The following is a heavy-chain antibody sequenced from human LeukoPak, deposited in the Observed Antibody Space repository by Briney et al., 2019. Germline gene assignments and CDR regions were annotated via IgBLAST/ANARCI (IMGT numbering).Heavy chain of an antibody. Sequence: PGGSLRLSCAVSGFTFSTCAMTWVRQAPGKGREWVSAISGSGGNTYYADSVKGRFTISRDNSKNTLYLQMNGLRAEDTAVYYCARAITMKVVSSDAFDIWGQGTMVTVSS. V-gene: IGHV3-23*01. CDR3: ARAITMKVVSSDAFDI. J-gene: IGHJ3*02. CDR1: GFTFSTCA. CDR2: ISGSGGNT. D-gene: IGHD3-22*01.